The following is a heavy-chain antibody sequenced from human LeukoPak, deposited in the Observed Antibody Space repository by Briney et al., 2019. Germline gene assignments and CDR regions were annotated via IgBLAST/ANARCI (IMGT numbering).Heavy chain of an antibody. D-gene: IGHD4-17*01. CDR1: GHSISSDYY. V-gene: IGHV4-38-2*02. Sequence: SETLSLTCTVSGHSISSDYYWGWFRQPPGKGLEWIGSIYYSGSTYYNPSLKSRVTISVDTSKNQFSLKLSSVTAADTAVYYCARDGDYPDYWGQGTLVTVSS. CDR3: ARDGDYPDY. J-gene: IGHJ4*02. CDR2: IYYSGST.